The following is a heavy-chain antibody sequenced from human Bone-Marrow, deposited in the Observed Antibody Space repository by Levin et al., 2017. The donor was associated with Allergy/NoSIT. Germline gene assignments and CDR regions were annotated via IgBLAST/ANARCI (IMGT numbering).Heavy chain of an antibody. V-gene: IGHV3-21*01. CDR3: ARGIIGDVRVAHKEAFDI. D-gene: IGHD2/OR15-2a*01. J-gene: IGHJ3*02. CDR1: GFTFSLYS. CDR2: ISSSGTDM. Sequence: GGSLRLSCTVSGFTFSLYSMNWVRQAPGKGLEWVSSISSSGTDMYTADSVKGRFTISRDNAKNSLNLQMSSLRAEDTAVYYCARGIIGDVRVAHKEAFDIWGQGTMVTVSS.